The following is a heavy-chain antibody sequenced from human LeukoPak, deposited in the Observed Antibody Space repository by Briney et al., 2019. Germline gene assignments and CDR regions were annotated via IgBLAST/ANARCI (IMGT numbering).Heavy chain of an antibody. CDR1: GFTFSSYA. Sequence: GGSLRLSCAASGFTFSSYAMHWVRQAPGKGLEWVAVISYDGSNKYYADSVKGRFTISRDNSKNTLYLQMNSLRAEDTAVYYCARSLYYDFWSGYYGPNYYYYGMDVWGQGTTATVSS. V-gene: IGHV3-30*04. J-gene: IGHJ6*02. CDR2: ISYDGSNK. D-gene: IGHD3-3*01. CDR3: ARSLYYDFWSGYYGPNYYYYGMDV.